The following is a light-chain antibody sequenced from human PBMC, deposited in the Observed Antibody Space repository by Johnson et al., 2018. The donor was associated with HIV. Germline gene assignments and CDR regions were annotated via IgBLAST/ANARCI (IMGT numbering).Light chain of an antibody. Sequence: QSVLTQPPSVSATPGQKVTISCSGSSSNIENNYVSWYQQLPETAPKLLIYDNNKRPSGIPDRFSGSKSGTSATLGITGLQTGDEADYYCGTWDSSLSAGGVFGTGTKVTVL. CDR3: GTWDSSLSAGGV. V-gene: IGLV1-51*01. CDR2: DNN. CDR1: SSNIENNY. J-gene: IGLJ1*01.